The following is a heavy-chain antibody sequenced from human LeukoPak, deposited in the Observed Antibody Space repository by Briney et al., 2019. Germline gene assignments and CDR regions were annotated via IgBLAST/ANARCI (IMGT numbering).Heavy chain of an antibody. CDR2: INPNSGGT. CDR3: ARSGNHYYDSSGPFDY. CDR1: GYTFTGYY. Sequence: GASVKVSCKASGYTFTGYYMHWVRQAPGQGLEWMGWINPNSGGTNYAQKFQGRVTMTRDTSISTAYMELSRLRSDDTAVYYCARSGNHYYDSSGPFDYWGQGTLVTVSS. V-gene: IGHV1-2*02. D-gene: IGHD3-22*01. J-gene: IGHJ4*02.